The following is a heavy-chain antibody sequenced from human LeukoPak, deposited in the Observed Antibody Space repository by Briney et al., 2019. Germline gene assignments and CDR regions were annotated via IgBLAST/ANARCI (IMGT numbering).Heavy chain of an antibody. CDR1: GYTFTSYG. CDR2: ISAYNGNT. V-gene: IGHV1-18*01. D-gene: IGHD4-17*01. Sequence: ASVKVSCKASGYTFTSYGISWVRQAPGQGLEWMGWISAYNGNTNYAQKLQGNVTMTTDTSTSTAYMELRSLRSDDTAVYYCARDWGTREKPVYGDHYYFDYWGQGTLVTVSS. J-gene: IGHJ4*02. CDR3: ARDWGTREKPVYGDHYYFDY.